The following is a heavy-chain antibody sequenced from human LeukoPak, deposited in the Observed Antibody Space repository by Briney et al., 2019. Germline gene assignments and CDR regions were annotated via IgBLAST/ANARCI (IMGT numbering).Heavy chain of an antibody. D-gene: IGHD3-3*01. J-gene: IGHJ4*02. CDR1: GGSISSYY. CDR2: IYYSGST. CDR3: ASSTIFGVVPH. Sequence: PSETLSLTCNVSGGSISSYYWSWIRQPPGKGLEWIGYIYYSGSTNYNPSLKSRVTISVDTSKNQFSLKLSSVTAADTAVYYCASSTIFGVVPHWGQGTLVTVSS. V-gene: IGHV4-59*01.